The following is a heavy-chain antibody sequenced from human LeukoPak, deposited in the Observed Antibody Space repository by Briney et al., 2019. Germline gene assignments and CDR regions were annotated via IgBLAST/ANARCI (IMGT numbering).Heavy chain of an antibody. Sequence: PGGSLGLSCAASGFTFSSYAMSWVRQAPGKGLEWVSYISSSGSTIYYADSVKGRFTISRDNAKNSLYLQMNSLRAEDTAVYYCARVRLERRYYYYYYMDVWGKGTTVTISS. CDR1: GFTFSSYA. D-gene: IGHD1-1*01. J-gene: IGHJ6*03. V-gene: IGHV3-48*03. CDR2: ISSSGSTI. CDR3: ARVRLERRYYYYYYMDV.